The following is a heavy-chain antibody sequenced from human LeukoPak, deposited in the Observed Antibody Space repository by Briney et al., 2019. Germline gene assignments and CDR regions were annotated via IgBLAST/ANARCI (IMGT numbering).Heavy chain of an antibody. CDR2: MNPNSGNT. V-gene: IGHV1-8*01. D-gene: IGHD3-10*01. J-gene: IGHJ6*02. Sequence: ASVKVSCKASGYSFTSYDINWVRQATGQGLEWMGWMNPNSGNTDYAQQFQGRVTMTRNTSISTAYMELSSLRSEDTAVYYCARSGSMVRGAYYYYGMDVWGQGTTVTVSS. CDR3: ARSGSMVRGAYYYYGMDV. CDR1: GYSFTSYD.